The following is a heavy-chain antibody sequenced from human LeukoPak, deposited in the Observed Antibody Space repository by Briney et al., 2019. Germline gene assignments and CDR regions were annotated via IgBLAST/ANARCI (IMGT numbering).Heavy chain of an antibody. CDR1: GGSFSGYY. D-gene: IGHD3-22*01. CDR2: MNPSGST. J-gene: IGHJ6*03. V-gene: IGHV4-34*01. CDR3: ARGRQDVTMIVVIMTAVSYYLDV. Sequence: PSETLFLTCAVYGGSFSGYYWTWISHTPENGLEGIGEMNPSGSTNYIPSLMSRVTISVDTSTCQFSLTLSSVTAADTAVYYCARGRQDVTMIVVIMTAVSYYLDVWGKGTTVTVS.